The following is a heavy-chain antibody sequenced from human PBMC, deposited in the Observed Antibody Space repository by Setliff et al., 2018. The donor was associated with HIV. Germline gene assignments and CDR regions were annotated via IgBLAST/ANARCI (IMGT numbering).Heavy chain of an antibody. CDR1: GGSISSDSYY. V-gene: IGHV4-39*07. CDR2: IYYSGST. Sequence: SETLSLTFDVSGGSISSDSYYWAWIRQPPGKGLEWIVTIYYSGSTHYNPSLKTLLTISVDMSKNQLSLKLSSVTAADTAVYYCLLWTGYYTYWFFDLWGRGALVTVSS. CDR3: LLWTGYYTYWFFDL. D-gene: IGHD3-3*01. J-gene: IGHJ2*01.